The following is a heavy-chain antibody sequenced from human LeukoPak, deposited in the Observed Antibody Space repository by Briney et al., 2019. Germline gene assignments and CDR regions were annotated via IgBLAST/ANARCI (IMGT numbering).Heavy chain of an antibody. CDR2: ISYDGSNK. V-gene: IGHV3-30*03. J-gene: IGHJ4*02. CDR1: GFTLSSYG. Sequence: GGSLRLSCAASGFTLSSYGMHWVRQAPGKGLEWVAVISYDGSNKYYADSVKGRFTISRDNSKNTLYLQMNSLRAEDTAVYYCACGGVIDYWGQGTLVTVSS. D-gene: IGHD3-16*02. CDR3: ACGGVIDY.